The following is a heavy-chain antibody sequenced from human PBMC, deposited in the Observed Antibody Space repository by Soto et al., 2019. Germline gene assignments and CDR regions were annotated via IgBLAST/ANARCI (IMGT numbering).Heavy chain of an antibody. V-gene: IGHV5-10-1*01. CDR1: GYTFTSYW. J-gene: IGHJ6*02. Sequence: GASVKVSCKASGYTFTSYWIXWVRQMPGKGLEWMGRIDPSDSYTNYSPSFQGHVTISADKSISTAYLQWSSLKASDTAMYYCARQVVVNYGMDVWGQGTTVTVSS. CDR2: IDPSDSYT. D-gene: IGHD3-22*01. CDR3: ARQVVVNYGMDV.